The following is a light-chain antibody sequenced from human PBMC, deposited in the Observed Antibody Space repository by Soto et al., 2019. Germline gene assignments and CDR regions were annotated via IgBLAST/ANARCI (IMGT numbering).Light chain of an antibody. Sequence: EIVLTQSPATLSASPGERATLSCRASQTVSDILAWYQQKPGQSPRLLIYGASTRATDIPVRFSGSGSGTEFTLTISSLQSEDFAVYYCQQYNIWPPLYTFGQGTKL. CDR1: QTVSDI. CDR2: GAS. J-gene: IGKJ2*01. V-gene: IGKV3-15*01. CDR3: QQYNIWPPLYT.